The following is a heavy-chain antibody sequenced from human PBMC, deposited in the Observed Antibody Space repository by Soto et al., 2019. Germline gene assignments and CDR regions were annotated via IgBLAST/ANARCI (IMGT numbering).Heavy chain of an antibody. J-gene: IGHJ6*02. CDR3: ARMARVDYGDTIYYYGMDV. CDR2: IYYSGST. D-gene: IGHD4-17*01. CDR1: GGSISSGGYY. V-gene: IGHV4-31*03. Sequence: QVQLQESGPGLVKPSQTLSLTCTVSGGSISSGGYYWSWIRQHPGKGLEWIGYIYYSGSTYYNPSLKSRVNISVDTSKNQFSLKLSSVTAADTAVYYCARMARVDYGDTIYYYGMDVWGQGTTVTVSS.